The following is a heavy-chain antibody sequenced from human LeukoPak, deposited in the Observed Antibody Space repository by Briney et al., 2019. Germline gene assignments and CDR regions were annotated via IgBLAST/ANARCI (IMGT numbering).Heavy chain of an antibody. CDR3: AKHNPTEKFYEFWSGYHNDNFDY. D-gene: IGHD3-3*01. V-gene: IGHV3-23*01. J-gene: IGHJ4*02. Sequence: PGGSLRLSCAASGFTFSSYAMSWVRQAPGKGLEWVSAISGSGGSTYYADSVKGRFTISRDNSKNTLYLQMNSLGAEDTAVYYCAKHNPTEKFYEFWSGYHNDNFDYWGQGTLVTVSS. CDR2: ISGSGGST. CDR1: GFTFSSYA.